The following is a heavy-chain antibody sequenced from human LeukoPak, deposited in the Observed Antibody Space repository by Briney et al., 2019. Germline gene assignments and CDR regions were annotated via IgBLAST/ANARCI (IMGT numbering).Heavy chain of an antibody. CDR3: AREGSLTGLDY. J-gene: IGHJ4*02. V-gene: IGHV4-59*01. CDR2: IYYSGST. D-gene: IGHD1-20*01. CDR1: GCSISCYY. Sequence: SETLSLTCTVSGCSISCYYWSWIRQPPGKGLEWIGYIYYSGSTNYNPSLKSRVTISVDTSKNQFSLKLSSVTAADTAVYYCAREGSLTGLDYWGQGTLVTVSS.